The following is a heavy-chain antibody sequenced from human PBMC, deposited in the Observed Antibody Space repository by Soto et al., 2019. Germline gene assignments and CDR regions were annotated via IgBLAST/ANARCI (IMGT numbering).Heavy chain of an antibody. Sequence: EVQLVESGGGLVQPGGSLRLSCAASGFTFSSYWMSWVRQAPGKGLEWVANIKQDGSEKYYVDSVKGRFTISRDNAKNSLYLQMNSLRAEDTAVYYCARDPGDFRSGYYNLDYWGQGTLVTVSS. D-gene: IGHD3-3*01. J-gene: IGHJ4*02. V-gene: IGHV3-7*01. CDR3: ARDPGDFRSGYYNLDY. CDR2: IKQDGSEK. CDR1: GFTFSSYW.